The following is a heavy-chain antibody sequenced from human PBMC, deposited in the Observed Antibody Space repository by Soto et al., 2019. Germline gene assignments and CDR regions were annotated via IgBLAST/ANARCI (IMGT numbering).Heavy chain of an antibody. Sequence: QVQLVQSGAEVKKPGASVRVSCKASGYAFATYGITWMRQAPGQGLEWMGWINPDKGGTDYAQNLQGRVTMTTDASTSTVYMELRSLTPDDTAVYYCARGAQPPTESAGAYTPFDYWGQGNLVTVTS. J-gene: IGHJ4*02. V-gene: IGHV1-18*01. CDR3: ARGAQPPTESAGAYTPFDY. CDR2: INPDKGGT. D-gene: IGHD1-26*01. CDR1: GYAFATYG.